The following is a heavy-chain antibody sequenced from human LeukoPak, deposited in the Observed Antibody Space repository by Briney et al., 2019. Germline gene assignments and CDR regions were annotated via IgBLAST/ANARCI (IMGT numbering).Heavy chain of an antibody. Sequence: PGGSLRLSCAASGFTFSSYSMIWVRQAPGKGLEGVSSISSSSSYIYYADSVKGRFTISRDNAKNSLYLQMNSLRAADTAVYYCARDAQYYDFWSGYGYWGQGTLVTVSS. CDR2: ISSSSSYI. CDR3: ARDAQYYDFWSGYGY. CDR1: GFTFSSYS. V-gene: IGHV3-21*01. D-gene: IGHD3-3*01. J-gene: IGHJ4*02.